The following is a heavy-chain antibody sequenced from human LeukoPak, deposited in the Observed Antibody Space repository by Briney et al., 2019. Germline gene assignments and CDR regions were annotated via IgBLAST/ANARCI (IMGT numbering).Heavy chain of an antibody. CDR1: GFTFSSYN. CDR2: ISYDGSNK. D-gene: IGHD3-3*01. V-gene: IGHV3-30-3*01. J-gene: IGHJ4*02. Sequence: GGSLRLSCAASGFTFSSYNMHWVRQAPGKGLEWVAVISYDGSNKYYADSVKGRFTISRDNSKNTLYLQKNSLRAEDTAVYYCARIGVTILGGYYFDYWGQGTLVTVSS. CDR3: ARIGVTILGGYYFDY.